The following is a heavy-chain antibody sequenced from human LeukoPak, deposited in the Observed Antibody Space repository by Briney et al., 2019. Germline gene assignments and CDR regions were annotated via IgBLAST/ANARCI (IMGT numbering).Heavy chain of an antibody. D-gene: IGHD3-22*01. Sequence: TSETLSLTCAVYGGSFSGYYWSWIRQPPGKGLEWIGEISHSGSTNYNPSLKSRVTISVETSKNQFSLKLSSVTAADTAVYYCARTYYYDSTPDLDYWGQGTLVTVSS. CDR3: ARTYYYDSTPDLDY. CDR2: ISHSGST. J-gene: IGHJ4*02. V-gene: IGHV4-34*01. CDR1: GGSFSGYY.